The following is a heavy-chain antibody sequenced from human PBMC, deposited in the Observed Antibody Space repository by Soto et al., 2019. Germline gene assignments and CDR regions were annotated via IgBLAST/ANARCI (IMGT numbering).Heavy chain of an antibody. CDR2: ISGSGGST. CDR1: GFTFSSYA. D-gene: IGHD1-26*01. Sequence: PGGSLRLSCAASGFTFSSYAMSWVRQAPGKGLEWVSAISGSGGSTYYADSVKGRFTISRDNSKNTLYLQMNSLRAEDTAVYYCAKDAEENPIVGEAFDIWGQGTMVTVSS. CDR3: AKDAEENPIVGEAFDI. V-gene: IGHV3-23*01. J-gene: IGHJ3*02.